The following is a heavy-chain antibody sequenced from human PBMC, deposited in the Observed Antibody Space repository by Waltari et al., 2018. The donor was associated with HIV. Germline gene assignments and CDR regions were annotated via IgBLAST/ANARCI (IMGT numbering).Heavy chain of an antibody. V-gene: IGHV3-7*01. Sequence: EVQLVESGGGLVQPGGSLRLSCVVSGFTFSSYWMSWVRQAPGKGLECGANINRDGSEKYYVDSVKGRFTMSRDNAKNSLFLQMNSLRVEDTAVYYCASNNKGWGQGTRVTVSS. CDR3: ASNNKG. J-gene: IGHJ4*02. CDR1: GFTFSSYW. CDR2: INRDGSEK.